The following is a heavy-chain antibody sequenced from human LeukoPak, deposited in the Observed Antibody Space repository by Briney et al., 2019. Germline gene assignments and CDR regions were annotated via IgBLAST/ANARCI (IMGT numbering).Heavy chain of an antibody. CDR3: VRKNRDFNAAFDI. J-gene: IGHJ3*02. CDR1: GFTVSNNY. CDR2: TYSDSST. V-gene: IGHV3-53*01. Sequence: PGGSLRLSSAASGFTVSNNYMSWVRQAPGKGLEWVSITYSDSSTNYADSVKGRFTISRDTSQNTLSLQMNSLRAEDTAVYYCVRKNRDFNAAFDIWGQGTVVTVSS. D-gene: IGHD2-21*02.